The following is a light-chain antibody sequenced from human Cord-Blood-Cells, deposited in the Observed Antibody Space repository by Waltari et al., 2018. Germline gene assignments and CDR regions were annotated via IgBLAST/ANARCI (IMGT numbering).Light chain of an antibody. CDR1: QDISNH. J-gene: IGKJ5*01. Sequence: DIQMTQSPSSLSASVGDRVTITCQASQDISNHLNWYQQKPGKAPKLLIYDASNLETGVPSRFSGSGSGTDFTFTISSLQPEDIATYYCQQITFGQGTRLEIK. CDR2: DAS. CDR3: QQIT. V-gene: IGKV1-33*01.